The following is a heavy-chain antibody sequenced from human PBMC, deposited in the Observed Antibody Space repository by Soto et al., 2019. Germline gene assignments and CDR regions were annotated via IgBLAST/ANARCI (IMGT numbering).Heavy chain of an antibody. V-gene: IGHV4-59*08. D-gene: IGHD1-26*01. CDR3: ARSPQWEYRPFDY. CDR2: IYYSGST. J-gene: IGHJ4*02. Sequence: SETLSLTCTVSGGSISSYYWSWIRQPPGKGLEWIGYIYYSGSTNYNPSLKSRVTISVDTSKNQFSLKLSSVTAADTAVYYCARSPQWEYRPFDYWGQGTLVTVSS. CDR1: GGSISSYY.